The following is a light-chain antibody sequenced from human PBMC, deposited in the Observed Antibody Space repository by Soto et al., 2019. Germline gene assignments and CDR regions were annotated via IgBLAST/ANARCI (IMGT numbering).Light chain of an antibody. J-gene: IGLJ1*01. CDR3: SSYTSNITPYV. CDR2: HVT. V-gene: IGLV2-14*01. CDR1: SSDVGGYNF. Sequence: QSALTQPASMSGSPGQSITISCTGNSSDVGGYNFVSWYQQHPGKAPKLMIYHVTNRPSGVSSRFSGSKSGNTASLTISGLQAEDEADYYCSSYTSNITPYVFGTGTKVTVL.